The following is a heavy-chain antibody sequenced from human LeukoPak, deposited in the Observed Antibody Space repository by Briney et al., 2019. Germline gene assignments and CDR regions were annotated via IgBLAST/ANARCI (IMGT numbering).Heavy chain of an antibody. Sequence: ASVNLSCKASGYTFTSYGISWVRQAPGQGLEWLGCISAYNGNTNYAQKLQGRVTMTTDTSTSTAHMELRSLRSDDTAVYYCARARVVVTAMDYYYGMDVWGQGTTVTVSS. CDR2: ISAYNGNT. D-gene: IGHD2-21*02. J-gene: IGHJ6*02. V-gene: IGHV1-18*01. CDR3: ARARVVVTAMDYYYGMDV. CDR1: GYTFTSYG.